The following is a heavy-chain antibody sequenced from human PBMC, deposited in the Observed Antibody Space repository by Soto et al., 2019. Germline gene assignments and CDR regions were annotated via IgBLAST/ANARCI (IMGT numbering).Heavy chain of an antibody. CDR2: ISGGGIYI. D-gene: IGHD1-26*01. Sequence: AGGSLRLSCAASEFTFSSYALNWVRQAPGKGLEWVSSISGGGIYIYYADSVKGRFTISRDNAKNSLYLQMNSLRADDTAVYYCASGKSGSYDFWGQGTLVTVSS. CDR1: EFTFSSYA. CDR3: ASGKSGSYDF. J-gene: IGHJ4*02. V-gene: IGHV3-21*01.